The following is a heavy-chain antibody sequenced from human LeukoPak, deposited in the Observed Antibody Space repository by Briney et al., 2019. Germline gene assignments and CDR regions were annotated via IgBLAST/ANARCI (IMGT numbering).Heavy chain of an antibody. Sequence: GGSLRLSCAASGFTFSSYGMSWVRQAPGKGLEWVSAISGSGGSTYYADSVKGRFTISRDNSKNTLYLQMNSLRAEDTAVYYCAKDMFRYYDSSGSPNFDYWGQGTLVTVSS. J-gene: IGHJ4*02. CDR1: GFTFSSYG. CDR3: AKDMFRYYDSSGSPNFDY. V-gene: IGHV3-23*01. CDR2: ISGSGGST. D-gene: IGHD3-22*01.